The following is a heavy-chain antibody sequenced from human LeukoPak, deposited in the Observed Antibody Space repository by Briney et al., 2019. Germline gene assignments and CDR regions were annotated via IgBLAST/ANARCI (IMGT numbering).Heavy chain of an antibody. D-gene: IGHD3-16*02. J-gene: IGHJ3*02. Sequence: SETLSLTCAVSGGSISSSNWWSWVRQPPGKGLEWIGEIYHSGSTNYNPSLKSRVTISVDKSKNQFSLKLSSVTAADTAVYYCARAPYDYVWGSYRYTVAFDIWGQGTMVTVSS. CDR3: ARAPYDYVWGSYRYTVAFDI. CDR1: GGSISSSNW. V-gene: IGHV4-4*02. CDR2: IYHSGST.